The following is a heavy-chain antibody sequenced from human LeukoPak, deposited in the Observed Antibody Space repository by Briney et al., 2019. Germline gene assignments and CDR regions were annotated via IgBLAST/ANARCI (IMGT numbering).Heavy chain of an antibody. CDR3: ASLLGPFSYNFGFARDY. J-gene: IGHJ4*01. V-gene: IGHV4-4*02. CDR1: GGPISSTSW. CDR2: IYHSGRT. Sequence: PSETLSLTCAVSGGPISSTSWYSWVRQPPGKGLEWMGEIYHSGRTNYKASLKSRVTISLDKSKNQFSLKLTSVTAADTAVYYCASLLGPFSYNFGFARDYWGQGTLVTVSS. D-gene: IGHD5-18*01.